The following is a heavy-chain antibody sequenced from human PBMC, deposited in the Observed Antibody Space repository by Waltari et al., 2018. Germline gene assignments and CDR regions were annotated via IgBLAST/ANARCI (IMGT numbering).Heavy chain of an antibody. D-gene: IGHD6-13*01. CDR3: ARSGRIAEAAFLAH. J-gene: IGHJ4*02. CDR2: TYYRSKRYI. Sequence: QVQLQQSGPGLVKPSQTLSLTCAVSGDSVSSSGVAWNWLRQSPSRGLEWLGRTYYRSKRYIDYAVSVKTRISINPDGSKNQLSLQLNSVTPDDTAVYYCARSGRIAEAAFLAHWGQGTLVTVSS. V-gene: IGHV6-1*01. CDR1: GDSVSSSGVA.